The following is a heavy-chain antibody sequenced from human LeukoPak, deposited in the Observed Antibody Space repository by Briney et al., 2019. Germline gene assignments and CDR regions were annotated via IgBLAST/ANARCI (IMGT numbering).Heavy chain of an antibody. V-gene: IGHV4-59*01. D-gene: IGHD3-22*01. Sequence: PSETLSLACTVSGGSISSYYWSWIRQPPGKGLECIGYIYYSGGTNYNPSLKSRVTISVDTSKNQFSLKLSSVTAADTAVYYCARSTYFYDSSGYYFDYWGQGTLVTVSS. CDR3: ARSTYFYDSSGYYFDY. J-gene: IGHJ4*02. CDR2: IYYSGGT. CDR1: GGSISSYY.